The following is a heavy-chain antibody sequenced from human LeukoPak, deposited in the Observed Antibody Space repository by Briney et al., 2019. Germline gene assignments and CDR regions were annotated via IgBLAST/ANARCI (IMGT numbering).Heavy chain of an antibody. CDR3: ARLPRYGGYDHFDY. Sequence: SETLSLTCTVSGDSIDSYYWSWIRHPPGKGLEWIGYIYYRGTTSYNPFLKSRVTISVDTSKNQFSLKLNSVTAADTAVYYCARLPRYGGYDHFDYWGQGILVIVSS. CDR2: IYYRGTT. D-gene: IGHD5-12*01. CDR1: GDSIDSYY. V-gene: IGHV4-59*12. J-gene: IGHJ4*02.